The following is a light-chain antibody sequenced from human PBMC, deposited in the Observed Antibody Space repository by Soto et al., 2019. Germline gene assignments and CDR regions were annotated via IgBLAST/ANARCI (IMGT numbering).Light chain of an antibody. CDR3: SSYIRSITLK. V-gene: IGLV2-14*01. CDR1: SSDVGDFNY. J-gene: IGLJ2*01. Sequence: QSALTQPASVSGSPGQSITISCTGTSSDVGDFNYVSWYQQHAGKSPKLLIYEVVKRPSGISDRFSGSKSGNTASLTISGLQTEDEDDYYCSSYIRSITLKFGGGTKVTVL. CDR2: EVV.